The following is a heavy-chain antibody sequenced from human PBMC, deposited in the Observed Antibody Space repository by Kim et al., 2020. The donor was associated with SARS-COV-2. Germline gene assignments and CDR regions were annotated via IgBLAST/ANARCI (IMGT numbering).Heavy chain of an antibody. V-gene: IGHV3-30*01. CDR3: ATQGSITGTTLDY. Sequence: DSADSGKGRFTISRDNSKTTLYLQMNSLRAEDTAVYYCATQGSITGTTLDYWGQGTLVTVSS. D-gene: IGHD1-20*01. J-gene: IGHJ4*02.